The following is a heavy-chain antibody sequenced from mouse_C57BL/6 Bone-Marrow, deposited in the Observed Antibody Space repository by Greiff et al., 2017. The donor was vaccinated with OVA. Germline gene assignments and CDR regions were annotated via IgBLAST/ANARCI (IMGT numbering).Heavy chain of an antibody. J-gene: IGHJ2*01. Sequence: VQLQQNGTELVKPGASVKLSCKASGYTFTSYWMHWVKQRPGQGLEWIGNINPSNGGTNYNEKFKSKATLTVDKSSSTAYMQLSSLTSEDSAVYYCARGGFMVLRGFDYWGQGTTLTVSS. V-gene: IGHV1-53*01. CDR1: GYTFTSYW. CDR3: ARGGFMVLRGFDY. D-gene: IGHD1-1*01. CDR2: INPSNGGT.